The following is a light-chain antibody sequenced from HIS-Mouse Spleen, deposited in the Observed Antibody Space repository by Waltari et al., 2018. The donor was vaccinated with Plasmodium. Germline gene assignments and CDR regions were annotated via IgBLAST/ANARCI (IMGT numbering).Light chain of an antibody. CDR2: DVS. CDR1: SSDAGGYTY. V-gene: IGLV2-14*03. J-gene: IGLJ2*01. CDR3: SSYTSSSTVV. Sequence: QSALTQPAPVSGSPGQSITISCTGTSSDAGGYTYVSCYQQHPGKAPKLMIYDVSNRPSGVSNRFSGSKSGNTASLTISGLQAEDEADYYCSSYTSSSTVVFGGGTKLTVL.